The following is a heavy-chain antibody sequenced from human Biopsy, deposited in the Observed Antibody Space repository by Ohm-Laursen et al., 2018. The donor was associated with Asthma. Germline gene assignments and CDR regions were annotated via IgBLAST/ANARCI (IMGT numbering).Heavy chain of an antibody. Sequence: SLRLSCAASGFTFSNAWMSWVRQVPGKGLEWVGRIKSKTDGGTTDYAAPVKGRFTISRDDSKNTLYLQMNSLRAEDTAVYYCARKARHGDYDFDYWGQGTLVTVSS. V-gene: IGHV3-15*01. D-gene: IGHD4-17*01. CDR3: ARKARHGDYDFDY. CDR2: IKSKTDGGTT. J-gene: IGHJ4*02. CDR1: GFTFSNAW.